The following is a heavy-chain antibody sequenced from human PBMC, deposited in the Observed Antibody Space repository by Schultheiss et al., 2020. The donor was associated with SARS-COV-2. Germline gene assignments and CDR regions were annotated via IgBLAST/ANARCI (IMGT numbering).Heavy chain of an antibody. J-gene: IGHJ6*02. CDR2: ISSSGTTI. V-gene: IGHV3-48*03. Sequence: GGSLRLSCAASGFTFSSYEMNWVRQAPGKGLEWVSYISSSGTTIYYADSVKGRFTISRDNSKNTLYLQMNSLRAEDTAVYYCATAYYYYYYGMDVWGQGTTVTVSS. CDR3: ATAYYYYYYGMDV. CDR1: GFTFSSYE.